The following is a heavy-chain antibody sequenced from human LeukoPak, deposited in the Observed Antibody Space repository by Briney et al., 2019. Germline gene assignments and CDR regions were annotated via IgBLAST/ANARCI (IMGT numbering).Heavy chain of an antibody. CDR2: IYTSGNT. CDR3: ARVDGSSYFDY. CDR1: SGSISSGSYY. D-gene: IGHD1-26*01. Sequence: SETLSLTCTVSSGSISSGSYYWSWIRQPAGKGLEWIGRIYTSGNTNYNPSLNSRVTISVDTSKNQCSLKLTSVTAADTAVYYCARVDGSSYFDYWGQGTLVTVSS. V-gene: IGHV4-61*02. J-gene: IGHJ4*02.